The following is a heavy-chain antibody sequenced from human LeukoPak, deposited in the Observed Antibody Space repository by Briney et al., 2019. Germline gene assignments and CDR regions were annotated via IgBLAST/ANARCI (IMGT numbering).Heavy chain of an antibody. J-gene: IGHJ1*01. V-gene: IGHV4-59*08. CDR2: IDHNGRT. CDR1: GGSISRYY. Sequence: PSETLSLTCTVSGGSISRYYWSWIRLPPGKGLEYIGCIDHNGRTNYSPSLQSRVTMSVDTSKNQFSLNLTSVTAADTAVYYGARHLGLMTNLQYWGPGTLITVSS. CDR3: ARHLGLMTNLQY. D-gene: IGHD3-16*01.